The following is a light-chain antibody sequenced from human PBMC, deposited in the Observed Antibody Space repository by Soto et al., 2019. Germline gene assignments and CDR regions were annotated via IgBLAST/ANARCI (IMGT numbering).Light chain of an antibody. CDR3: QSYDSSLSAWV. CDR1: SSNIGAGYD. J-gene: IGLJ3*02. Sequence: QAVVTQPPSVSGAPGQRVTISCTGSSSNIGAGYDVHWYQQLPGTAPKLLIYGSSNRPSGVPDRFSGSKSGTSASLAITGLQAEDEADYYCQSYDSSLSAWVFGGGTKVTVL. V-gene: IGLV1-40*01. CDR2: GSS.